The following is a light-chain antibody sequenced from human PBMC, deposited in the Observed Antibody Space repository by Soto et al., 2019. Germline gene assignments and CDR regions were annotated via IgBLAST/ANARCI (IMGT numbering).Light chain of an antibody. CDR2: ENN. Sequence: QSVLTQSPSMSAAPGQRVTISCSGSSSNIGNNYVSWYQHLPGTAPKLLIYENNKRPSGIPDRFSGSKSATSATLGITGLQTGDEADYYCGTWDSSLSDYVFGTGTKVTVL. CDR3: GTWDSSLSDYV. J-gene: IGLJ1*01. V-gene: IGLV1-51*02. CDR1: SSNIGNNY.